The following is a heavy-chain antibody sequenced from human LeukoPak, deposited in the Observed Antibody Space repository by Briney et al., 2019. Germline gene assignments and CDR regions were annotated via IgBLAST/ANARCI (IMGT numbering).Heavy chain of an antibody. D-gene: IGHD6-13*01. J-gene: IGHJ5*02. CDR1: GGSFSGYY. Sequence: SETLSLTCAIYGGSFSGYYWSWIRQPPGKGLEWIGEIHHSGSTNYNPSLKSRVTISVDTSKKQFSLKLSSVTAADTAVYYCARKGGGQLVNTRRWFDPWGQGTLVTVSS. CDR2: IHHSGST. CDR3: ARKGGGQLVNTRRWFDP. V-gene: IGHV4-34*01.